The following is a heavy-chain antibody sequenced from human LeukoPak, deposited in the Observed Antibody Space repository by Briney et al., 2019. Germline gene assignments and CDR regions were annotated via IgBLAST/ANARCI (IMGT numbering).Heavy chain of an antibody. J-gene: IGHJ5*02. Sequence: GGSLRLSCAASGFTFSDYYMSWIRQAPGKGLEWVGRIKSKTDGGTTDYAAPVKGRFTISRDDSKNTLYLQMNSLKTEDTAVYYCMDYDSSGYSTWGQGTLVTVSS. CDR3: MDYDSSGYST. V-gene: IGHV3-15*01. CDR2: IKSKTDGGTT. CDR1: GFTFSDYY. D-gene: IGHD3-22*01.